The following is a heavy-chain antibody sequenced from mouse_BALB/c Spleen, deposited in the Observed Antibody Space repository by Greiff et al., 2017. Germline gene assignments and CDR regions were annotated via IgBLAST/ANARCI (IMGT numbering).Heavy chain of an antibody. J-gene: IGHJ2*01. V-gene: IGHV1-5*01. CDR1: GYSFTSYW. Sequence: VKLVESGTVLARPGASVKMSCKASGYSFTSYWMHWVKQRPGQGLEWIGAIYPGNSDTSYNQKFKGKAKLTAVTSASTAYMELSSLTNEDSAVYYCTRGGYGNYFDYWGQGTTLTVSS. CDR3: TRGGYGNYFDY. CDR2: IYPGNSDT. D-gene: IGHD2-1*01.